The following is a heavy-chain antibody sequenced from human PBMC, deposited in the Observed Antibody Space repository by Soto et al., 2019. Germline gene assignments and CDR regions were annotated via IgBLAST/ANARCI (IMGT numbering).Heavy chain of an antibody. J-gene: IGHJ6*02. CDR3: ATSVGIAPTGEDGMDV. Sequence: QVQLVQSGAEVKKTGYSVKVSCKASGGTFSIYGFSWVRQDPGQGPEWIGGIIPILTTPNYAQKFHGRVKIVADESTTTVYMELSSLKSEDTAVYYCATSVGIAPTGEDGMDVWGQGTSVTVSS. CDR1: GGTFSIYG. CDR2: IIPILTTP. D-gene: IGHD2-8*02. V-gene: IGHV1-69*01.